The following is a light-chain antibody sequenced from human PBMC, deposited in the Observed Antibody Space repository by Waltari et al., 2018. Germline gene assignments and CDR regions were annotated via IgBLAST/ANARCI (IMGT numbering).Light chain of an antibody. CDR2: GAS. Sequence: EIVMTQSPDTLSVSPGERATLSCRASQSVSNNLAWYQQKPGQAPRLLIHGASTRATGIPSKFNGSGSGTEFTLTISSLQFEDFAVYYCQQYKDWPPHTFGQGTKLEIK. J-gene: IGKJ2*01. CDR1: QSVSNN. V-gene: IGKV3-15*01. CDR3: QQYKDWPPHT.